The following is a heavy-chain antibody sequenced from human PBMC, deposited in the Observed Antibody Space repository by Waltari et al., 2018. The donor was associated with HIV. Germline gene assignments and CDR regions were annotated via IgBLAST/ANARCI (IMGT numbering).Heavy chain of an antibody. J-gene: IGHJ6*02. D-gene: IGHD3-10*01. CDR3: HRRGKLFRGVVDLDV. Sequence: EVQLVQSGGDLVQPGGSLKVSCAASGFSFSGCDMHWVRQASGKGLEWIGRIRTKADRFATAYVASVKGRFIMSRDDSESKSYLQMSSLKIEDTAVYYCHRRGKLFRGVVDLDVWGQGTTVIVSS. CDR1: GFSFSGCD. CDR2: IRTKADRFAT. V-gene: IGHV3-73*01.